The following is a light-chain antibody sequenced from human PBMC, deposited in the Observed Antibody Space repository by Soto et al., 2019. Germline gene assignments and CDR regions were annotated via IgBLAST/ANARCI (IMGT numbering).Light chain of an antibody. CDR3: QQRSDWPWT. V-gene: IGKV3-11*01. Sequence: EIVLTQSPATLSLSPGERATLSCRASPGVSSYLAWYQQKPGQAPRLLLYDTSNRATGIPARFSGSGSGTDFTLTISSLEPEDFAVYYCQQRSDWPWTFGQGTNVEI. CDR1: PGVSSY. CDR2: DTS. J-gene: IGKJ1*01.